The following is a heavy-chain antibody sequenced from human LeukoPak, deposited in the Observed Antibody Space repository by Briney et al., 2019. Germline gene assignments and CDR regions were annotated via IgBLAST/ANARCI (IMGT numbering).Heavy chain of an antibody. CDR2: ISISSSYT. J-gene: IGHJ4*02. Sequence: GGSLRLSCAASGFTFSDYYMSWIRQAPGKGLEWVSYISISSSYTNYADSVKGRFTISRDNAKNSLYLQMNSLGAEDTAVYYCARDSDYGDGFDYWGQGTLVTVSS. CDR3: ARDSDYGDGFDY. V-gene: IGHV3-11*05. D-gene: IGHD4-17*01. CDR1: GFTFSDYY.